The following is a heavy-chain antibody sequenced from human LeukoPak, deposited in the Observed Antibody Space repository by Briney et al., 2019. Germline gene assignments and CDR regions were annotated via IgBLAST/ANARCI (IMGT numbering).Heavy chain of an antibody. V-gene: IGHV3-20*04. J-gene: IGHJ4*02. CDR3: ARVTLTSANFDY. CDR1: GFTFSNAW. CDR2: INWNGGST. Sequence: GGSLRLSCAASGFTFSNAWMSWVRQAPGKGLEWLSGINWNGGSTGYADSVKGRFTISRDNAKTSLYLQMNSLRAEDTAVYYCARVTLTSANFDYWGQGTLVTVSS.